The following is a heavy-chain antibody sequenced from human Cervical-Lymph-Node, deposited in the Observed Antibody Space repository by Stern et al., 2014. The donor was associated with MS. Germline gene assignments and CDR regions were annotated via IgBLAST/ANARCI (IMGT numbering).Heavy chain of an antibody. J-gene: IGHJ5*02. V-gene: IGHV4-30-4*01. D-gene: IGHD2-2*01. CDR2: IYYSAST. CDR3: ASANCSSTSCPNWFDP. Sequence: VQLQESGPGLVKPSQTLSLTCTVSGGSISSGHYYWSWLRQPPGQGLEWIGYIYYSASTYYNPSLKSRVTISVDTSKNQFSLKLSSVTAADTAVYYCASANCSSTSCPNWFDPWGQGTLVTVSS. CDR1: GGSISSGHYY.